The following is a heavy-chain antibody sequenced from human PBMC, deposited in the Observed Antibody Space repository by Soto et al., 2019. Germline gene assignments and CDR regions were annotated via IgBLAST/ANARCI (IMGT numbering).Heavy chain of an antibody. J-gene: IGHJ4*02. CDR1: GYSISSGLY. Sequence: SETLYLTCAVSGYSISSGLYWGCIRQPPGKGLEWIGSINHSGSTYHNPSLKSRVTISVDTSKNQFSLKLSSVTAADTAVYYCARDYYDSSGYYYREYYFDCWGQGTLVTVSS. CDR3: ARDYYDSSGYYYREYYFDC. D-gene: IGHD3-22*01. V-gene: IGHV4-38-2*02. CDR2: INHSGST.